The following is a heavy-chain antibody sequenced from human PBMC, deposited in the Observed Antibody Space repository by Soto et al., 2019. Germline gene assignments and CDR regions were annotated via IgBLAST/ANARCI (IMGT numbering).Heavy chain of an antibody. D-gene: IGHD6-13*01. CDR1: GGTFSSYA. Sequence: SVKVSCKASGGTFSSYAISWVRQAPGQGLEWMGGIIPIFGTANYAQKFQGRVTITADESTSTAYMELSSLRSEDTAVYYCAFYSSSWYGSFDYYYGMDVWGQGTTVTVSS. CDR3: AFYSSSWYGSFDYYYGMDV. CDR2: IIPIFGTA. V-gene: IGHV1-69*13. J-gene: IGHJ6*02.